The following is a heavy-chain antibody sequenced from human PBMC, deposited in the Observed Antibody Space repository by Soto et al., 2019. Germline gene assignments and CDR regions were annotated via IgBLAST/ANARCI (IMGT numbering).Heavy chain of an antibody. Sequence: SETLSLTCAVYGGSFSGYYWRWIRQPPWKGLEWIVEINHSGSTNYNPSLKSRVNISVDTSKNQFSLKLSSVTAADTAVYYCASLRYSSSTKASAFDIWGQGTMVNVSS. CDR3: ASLRYSSSTKASAFDI. D-gene: IGHD6-6*01. CDR2: INHSGST. CDR1: GGSFSGYY. J-gene: IGHJ3*02. V-gene: IGHV4-34*01.